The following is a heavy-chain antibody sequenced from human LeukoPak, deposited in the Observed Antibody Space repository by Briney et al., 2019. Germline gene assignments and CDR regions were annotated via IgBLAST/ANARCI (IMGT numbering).Heavy chain of an antibody. D-gene: IGHD2-2*01. CDR1: GGSISSGGYY. CDR2: IYYSGST. CDR3: ARDIRGYCSSTSCQAV. J-gene: IGHJ4*02. V-gene: IGHV4-31*03. Sequence: SQTLSLTCTVSGGSISSGGYYWSWIRQHPGKGLEWIGCIYYSGSTYYNPSLKSRVTISVDTSKNQFSLKLSSVTAADTAVYYCARDIRGYCSSTSCQAVWGQGTLVTVSS.